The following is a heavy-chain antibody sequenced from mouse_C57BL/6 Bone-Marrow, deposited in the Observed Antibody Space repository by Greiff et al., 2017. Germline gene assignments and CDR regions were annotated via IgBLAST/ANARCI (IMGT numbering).Heavy chain of an antibody. V-gene: IGHV1-19*01. CDR1: GYTFTDYY. CDR2: INPYNGGT. D-gene: IGHD1-3*01. CDR3: EFYKIGFAY. J-gene: IGHJ3*01. Sequence: EVQLQESGPVLVKPGASVKMSCKASGYTFTDYYMNWVKQSHGKSLEWIGVINPYNGGTSYNQKFKGKATLTVDKSSSTAYMELNSLTSEDSAVYYCEFYKIGFAYWGQGTLVTVSA.